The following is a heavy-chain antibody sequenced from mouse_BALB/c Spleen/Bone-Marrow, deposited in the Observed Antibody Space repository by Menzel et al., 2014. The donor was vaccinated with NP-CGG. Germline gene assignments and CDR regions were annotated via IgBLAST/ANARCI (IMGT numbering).Heavy chain of an antibody. CDR3: ATGYYAMDS. CDR1: GYTFTSYW. Sequence: VQLQQSGAELAKPGASVKMSCKASGYTFTSYWMHWVKQRPGQGLEWLGYINPTSGYTEYNQKFKDKATLTADKSSSTAYMQLGSLTSEDSAVYYCATGYYAMDSWGQGSSVTVSS. CDR2: INPTSGYT. J-gene: IGHJ4*01. V-gene: IGHV1-7*01.